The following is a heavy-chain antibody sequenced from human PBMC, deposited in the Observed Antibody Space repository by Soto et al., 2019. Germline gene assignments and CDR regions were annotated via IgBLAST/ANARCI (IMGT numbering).Heavy chain of an antibody. J-gene: IGHJ6*02. V-gene: IGHV1-2*02. D-gene: IGHD2-8*01. CDR2: INPNSGGT. CDR1: GYTFTGYY. Sequence: ASVKVSCKASGYTFTGYYMHWVRQAPGQGLEWMGWINPNSGGTNYAQKFQGRVTMTRDTSISTAYMELSRLRSDDTAVYYCARDLAPRCTNGVCYRGGVYYYYGMDVWGQGTTVTVSS. CDR3: ARDLAPRCTNGVCYRGGVYYYYGMDV.